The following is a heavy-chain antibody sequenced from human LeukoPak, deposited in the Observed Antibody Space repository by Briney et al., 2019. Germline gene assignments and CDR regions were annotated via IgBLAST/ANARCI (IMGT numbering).Heavy chain of an antibody. V-gene: IGHV4-4*07. CDR1: GGSINSYY. CDR2: IYSSGST. Sequence: SETLSLTCTVSGGSINSYYWSWIRQPAGQGLEWIGRIYSSGSTNYNPSLKSRVTISGDTSQNQFSLKLRSVTAADTALYYCARQTYSGRTFDFWGQGTLVTVSS. D-gene: IGHD1-26*01. J-gene: IGHJ4*02. CDR3: ARQTYSGRTFDF.